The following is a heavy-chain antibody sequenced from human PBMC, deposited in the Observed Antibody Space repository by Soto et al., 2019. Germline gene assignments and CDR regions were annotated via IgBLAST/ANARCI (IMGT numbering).Heavy chain of an antibody. D-gene: IGHD3-10*01. CDR3: ARVPLKGRQGRGAKTGRMDV. CDR1: GGSFSGYY. J-gene: IGHJ6*02. V-gene: IGHV4-34*01. Sequence: SDTLSLTCAVYGGSFSGYYWSWIRQPPGKGLEWIGEINHSGSTNYNPSLKSRVTISVDTSKNQFSLKLSSVTAADTAVYYCARVPLKGRQGRGAKTGRMDVWGQGTTVX. CDR2: INHSGST.